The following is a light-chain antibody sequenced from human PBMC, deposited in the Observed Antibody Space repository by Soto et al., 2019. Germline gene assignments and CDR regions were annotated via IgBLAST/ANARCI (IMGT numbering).Light chain of an antibody. CDR2: DAS. Sequence: DIQMTQSPSTLSASVGDRVTITCRASQSISSWLAWYQQKPGKAPKLLIYDASNLQSGVPSRFSGGGSATEFTLTISSLQPDDSASYFCQQYSDYPTFGQGTKVDIK. CDR1: QSISSW. CDR3: QQYSDYPT. V-gene: IGKV1-5*01. J-gene: IGKJ1*01.